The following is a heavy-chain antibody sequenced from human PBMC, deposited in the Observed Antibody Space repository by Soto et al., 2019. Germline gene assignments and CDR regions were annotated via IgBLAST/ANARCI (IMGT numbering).Heavy chain of an antibody. J-gene: IGHJ4*02. CDR3: AREAMGGYAPTRIQSSFDY. CDR2: ISYDGSNK. V-gene: IGHV3-30-3*01. CDR1: GFTFSSYA. Sequence: QVQLVESGGGVVQPGRSLRLSCAASGFTFSSYAMHWVRQAPGKGLEWVAVISYDGSNKYYADSVKGRFTISRDNSKNTLYLQMNSLRAEDTAVYYCAREAMGGYAPTRIQSSFDYWGQGTLVTVSS. D-gene: IGHD5-18*01.